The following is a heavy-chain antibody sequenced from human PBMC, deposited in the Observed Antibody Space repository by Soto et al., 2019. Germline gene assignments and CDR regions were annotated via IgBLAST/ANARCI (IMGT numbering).Heavy chain of an antibody. CDR2: IYHSGST. J-gene: IGHJ6*03. Sequence: PSETLSLTCAVSSGSISSSNWWSWVRQPPGKGLEWIGEIYHSGSTNYNPSLKSRVTISVDKSKNQFSLKLSSVTAADTAVYYCARVTTGDYDFWSGYGYYYMDVWGKGTTVTVSS. D-gene: IGHD3-3*01. CDR1: SGSISSSNW. CDR3: ARVTTGDYDFWSGYGYYYMDV. V-gene: IGHV4-4*02.